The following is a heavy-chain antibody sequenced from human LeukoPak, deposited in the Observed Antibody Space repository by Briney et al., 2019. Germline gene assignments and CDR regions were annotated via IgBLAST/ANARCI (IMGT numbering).Heavy chain of an antibody. CDR1: GFTFSYYA. CDR3: AIEGTARDAFDI. V-gene: IGHV3-30-3*01. Sequence: GRSLRLSCAASGFTFSYYAMHWVRQAPGKGLEWVEFISLDGRDKYYADSMKGRFTISRDNSKNTWYLQMTSLRGEDTAMYYCAIEGTARDAFDIWGQGTMVTVSS. J-gene: IGHJ3*02. D-gene: IGHD2-21*02. CDR2: ISLDGRDK.